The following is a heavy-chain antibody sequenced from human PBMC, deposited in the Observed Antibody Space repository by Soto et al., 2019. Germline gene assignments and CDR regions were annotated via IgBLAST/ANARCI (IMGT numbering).Heavy chain of an antibody. Sequence: QVQLVQSGAEEKKPGASVKVSCKASGYTFTSYAMHWVRQAPGQRLEWMGWINAGNGNTKYSQKFQGRVTITRDTSASTAYMELSSLRSDATAVYSCARVTGSYYVDYWGQGTLVTVSS. D-gene: IGHD2-8*02. CDR3: ARVTGSYYVDY. CDR1: GYTFTSYA. V-gene: IGHV1-3*05. J-gene: IGHJ4*02. CDR2: INAGNGNT.